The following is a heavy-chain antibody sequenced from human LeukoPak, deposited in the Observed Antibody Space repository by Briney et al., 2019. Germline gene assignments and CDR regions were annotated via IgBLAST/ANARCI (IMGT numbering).Heavy chain of an antibody. CDR2: IYTSGST. Sequence: PSETLSLTCTVSGGSISSGSYYWSWIRQPAGKGLEWIGRIYTSGSTNYNPSLKSRVTISVDTSKNQFSLQLSSVTAADTAVYYCARDLHGIAVAGSLDYWGQGTLVTVSS. CDR3: ARDLHGIAVAGSLDY. CDR1: GGSISSGSYY. D-gene: IGHD6-19*01. V-gene: IGHV4-61*02. J-gene: IGHJ4*02.